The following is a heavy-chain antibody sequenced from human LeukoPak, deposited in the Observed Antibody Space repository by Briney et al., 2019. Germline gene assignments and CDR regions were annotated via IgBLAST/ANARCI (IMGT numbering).Heavy chain of an antibody. CDR1: GGSISSGDYY. CDR2: IYYSGST. D-gene: IGHD7-27*01. J-gene: IGHJ4*02. CDR3: ARVSPKPGILPDY. V-gene: IGHV4-30-4*01. Sequence: SETLSLTCTVSGGSISSGDYYWSWIRQPPGKGLEWIGYIYYSGSTYYNPSLKSRVTISVDTSKNQFSLKLSSVTAADTAVYYCARVSPKPGILPDYWGQGTLVTVSS.